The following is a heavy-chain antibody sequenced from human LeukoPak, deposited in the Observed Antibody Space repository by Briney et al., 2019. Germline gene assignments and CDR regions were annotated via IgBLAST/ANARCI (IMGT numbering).Heavy chain of an antibody. CDR1: GGSFSGYY. Sequence: SETLSLTCAVYGGSFSGYYWSWIRQPPGKGLEWIGYIYYSGSTYYNPSLKSRVTISVDTSKNQFSLKLSSATAADTAVYYCARDGISGTFDYWGQGTLVTVSS. V-gene: IGHV4-34*09. D-gene: IGHD3-10*01. J-gene: IGHJ4*02. CDR3: ARDGISGTFDY. CDR2: IYYSGST.